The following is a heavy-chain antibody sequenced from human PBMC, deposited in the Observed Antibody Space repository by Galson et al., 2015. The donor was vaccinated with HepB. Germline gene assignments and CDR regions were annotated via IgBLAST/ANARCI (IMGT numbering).Heavy chain of an antibody. V-gene: IGHV5-10-1*01. CDR3: ARQPVNDFPSYYYYYYMDV. D-gene: IGHD3-3*01. J-gene: IGHJ6*03. CDR2: IDPSDSYT. CDR1: GYSFTSYW. Sequence: QSGAEVKKPGESLRISCKGSGYSFTSYWISWVRQMPGKGLEWMGRIDPSDSYTNYSPSFQGHVTISADKSISTAYLQWSSLKASDTAMYYCARQPVNDFPSYYYYYYMDVWGKGTTVTVSS.